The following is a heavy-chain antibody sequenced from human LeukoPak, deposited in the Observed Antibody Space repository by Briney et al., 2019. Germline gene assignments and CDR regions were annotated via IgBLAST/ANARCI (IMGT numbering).Heavy chain of an antibody. Sequence: ASVKVSCKASGYTFTSYYMHWVRQAPGQGLEWMGIINPSGGSTSYAQKFQGRVTMTRDTSTSTVYMELSSLRSEDTAVYYCASDILTGYSSPDPGYFQHWGQGTLVTVSS. V-gene: IGHV1-46*01. J-gene: IGHJ1*01. CDR2: INPSGGST. CDR1: GYTFTSYY. CDR3: ASDILTGYSSPDPGYFQH. D-gene: IGHD3-9*01.